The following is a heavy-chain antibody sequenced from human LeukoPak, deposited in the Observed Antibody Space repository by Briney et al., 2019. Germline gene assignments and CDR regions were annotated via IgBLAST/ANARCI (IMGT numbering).Heavy chain of an antibody. Sequence: GASVKVSCKASGYTFTSYDMHWVRQAPGQGLEWMGIINPSGGRTVYAQKFQGRVTVTRDTSTSTVYMDLSSLRSEDAAVYYCVRELAGGYFDYWGQGTLVTVSS. CDR2: INPSGGRT. D-gene: IGHD4-23*01. V-gene: IGHV1-46*01. CDR3: VRELAGGYFDY. J-gene: IGHJ4*02. CDR1: GYTFTSYD.